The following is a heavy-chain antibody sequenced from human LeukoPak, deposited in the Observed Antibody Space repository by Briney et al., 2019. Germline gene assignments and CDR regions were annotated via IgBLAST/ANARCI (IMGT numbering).Heavy chain of an antibody. CDR1: GGSISSYY. CDR3: ARLLNTVEYGYYYYYYGMDV. CDR2: IYYSGST. V-gene: IGHV4-59*08. D-gene: IGHD5-18*01. Sequence: SKTLSLTCTVSGGSISSYYWSWIRQPPRKGLEWIGYIYYSGSTNYNPSLKSRVTISVDTSKNQFSLKLSSATAADTAVYYCARLLNTVEYGYYYYYYGMDVWGQGTTVTVSS. J-gene: IGHJ6*02.